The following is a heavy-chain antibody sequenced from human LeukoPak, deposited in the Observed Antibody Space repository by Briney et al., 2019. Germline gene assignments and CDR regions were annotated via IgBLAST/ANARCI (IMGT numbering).Heavy chain of an antibody. Sequence: PSETLSLTCTVSGGSISSYYWSWIRQPAGKGLEWIGRIYTSGSTNYNPSLKSRVTMSVDTSKNQFSLKLSSVTAADTAVYCCARLISSSWYGGAFDIWGQGTMVTVSS. CDR2: IYTSGST. D-gene: IGHD6-13*01. CDR3: ARLISSSWYGGAFDI. V-gene: IGHV4-4*07. CDR1: GGSISSYY. J-gene: IGHJ3*02.